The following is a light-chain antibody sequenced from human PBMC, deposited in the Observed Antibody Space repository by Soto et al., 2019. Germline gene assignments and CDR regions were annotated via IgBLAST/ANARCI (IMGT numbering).Light chain of an antibody. CDR3: QQYGSSVYT. CDR1: QSVSSSY. CDR2: GAS. Sequence: EIVLTQSPGTLSLSPGERATLSCRASQSVSSSYLAWYQQKPGQAPRLLIYGASSRATGIPDRFSGSGSGTDCTLTISRLEPEDFAVYYCQQYGSSVYTFGQGTKLEIK. V-gene: IGKV3-20*01. J-gene: IGKJ2*01.